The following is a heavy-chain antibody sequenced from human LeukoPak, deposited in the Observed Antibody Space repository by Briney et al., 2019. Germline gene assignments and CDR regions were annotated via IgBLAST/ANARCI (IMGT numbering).Heavy chain of an antibody. V-gene: IGHV3-30-3*01. Sequence: PGRSLRLSCAASGFTFSSYAMHWVRQAPGKGLEWVAVISYDGSNKYYADSVKGRFTISRDNSKNTLYLQMNSLRAEDTAVYYCARPGAQWELLGWFDSWGQGTLVTVSS. CDR3: ARPGAQWELLGWFDS. CDR1: GFTFSSYA. J-gene: IGHJ5*01. D-gene: IGHD1-26*01. CDR2: ISYDGSNK.